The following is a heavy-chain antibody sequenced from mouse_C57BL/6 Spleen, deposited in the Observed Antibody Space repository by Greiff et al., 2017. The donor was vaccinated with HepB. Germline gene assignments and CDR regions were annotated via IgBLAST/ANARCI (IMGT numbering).Heavy chain of an antibody. CDR2: ISSGSSTI. D-gene: IGHD1-1*01. CDR3: AWSSNYYAMDY. Sequence: EVQVVESGGGLVKPGGSLKLSCAASGFTFSDYGMHWVRQAPEKGLEWVAYISSGSSTIYYADTVKGRFTISRDNAKNTLFLQMTSLRSEDTAMYYCAWSSNYYAMDYWGQGTSVTVSS. J-gene: IGHJ4*01. CDR1: GFTFSDYG. V-gene: IGHV5-17*01.